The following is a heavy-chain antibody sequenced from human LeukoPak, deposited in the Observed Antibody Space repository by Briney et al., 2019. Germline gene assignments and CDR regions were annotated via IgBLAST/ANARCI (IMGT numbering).Heavy chain of an antibody. CDR3: AKVRGGFGVVYFDY. D-gene: IGHD3-3*01. J-gene: IGHJ4*02. V-gene: IGHV3-11*04. CDR2: MSSSGNTI. CDR1: GFTFSDYY. Sequence: PGGSLRLSCAASGFTFSDYYMSWIRQAPGKGLEWVSYMSSSGNTIYYADSVKGRFTISRDNAKNSLYLQMNSLRAEDTAVYYCAKVRGGFGVVYFDYWGQGTLVTVSS.